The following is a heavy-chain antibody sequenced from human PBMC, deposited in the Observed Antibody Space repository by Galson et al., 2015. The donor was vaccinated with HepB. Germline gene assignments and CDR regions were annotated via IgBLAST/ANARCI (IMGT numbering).Heavy chain of an antibody. D-gene: IGHD2-2*01. V-gene: IGHV1-69*13. CDR1: GGTFSSYA. J-gene: IGHJ5*02. CDR2: IIPIFGTA. CDR3: ARAGGVCSSTSCSIPTPLYIAGGLDP. Sequence: SVKVSCKASGGTFSSYAISWVRQAPGQGLEWMGGIIPIFGTANYAQKFQGRVTITADESTSTAYMELSSLRSEDTAVYYCARAGGVCSSTSCSIPTPLYIAGGLDPWGQGTLVTVSS.